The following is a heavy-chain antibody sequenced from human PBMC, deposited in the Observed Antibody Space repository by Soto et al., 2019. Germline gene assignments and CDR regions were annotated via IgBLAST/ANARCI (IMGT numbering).Heavy chain of an antibody. CDR1: GFDFEDYA. CDR2: TNSDGTDS. Sequence: VQLVESGGIGGQTGGSLRLSCAAAGFDFEDYAMHWGRQVPGKGLEWVSLTNSDGTDSYYVDSVKGRFTISRDNAKTTLYLQMDRLRPEDTALYFCAKSLYYYDSSPLDHWGQGTLVTVSS. V-gene: IGHV3-43D*04. CDR3: AKSLYYYDSSPLDH. J-gene: IGHJ4*02. D-gene: IGHD3-22*01.